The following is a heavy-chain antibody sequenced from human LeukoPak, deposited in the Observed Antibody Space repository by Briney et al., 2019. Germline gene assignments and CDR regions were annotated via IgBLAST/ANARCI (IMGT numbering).Heavy chain of an antibody. D-gene: IGHD6-6*01. Sequence: SVKVSCKASGGTFSSYAISWVRQAPGQGLEWMGGIIPIFGTANYAQKFQGGVTITTDESTSTAYMELSSLRSEDTAVYYCARSASSFLNAFDIWGQGTMVTVSS. CDR2: IIPIFGTA. CDR3: ARSASSFLNAFDI. V-gene: IGHV1-69*05. CDR1: GGTFSSYA. J-gene: IGHJ3*02.